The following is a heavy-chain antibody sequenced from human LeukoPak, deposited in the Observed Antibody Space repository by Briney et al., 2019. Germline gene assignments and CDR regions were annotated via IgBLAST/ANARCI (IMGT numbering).Heavy chain of an antibody. V-gene: IGHV4-39*07. CDR3: ARRNGQDIVATFRRRYYFDY. J-gene: IGHJ4*02. CDR1: GGSISSSSYY. D-gene: IGHD5-12*01. CDR2: IYYSGST. Sequence: SETLSLTCTVSGGSISSSSYYWGWIRQPPGKGLEWIGSIYYSGSTYYNPSLKSRVTISVDTSKNQFSLKLSSVTAADTAVYYCARRNGQDIVATFRRRYYFDYWGQGTLVTVSS.